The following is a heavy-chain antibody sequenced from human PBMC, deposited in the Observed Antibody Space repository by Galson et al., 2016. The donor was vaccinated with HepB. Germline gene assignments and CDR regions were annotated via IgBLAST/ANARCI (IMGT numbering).Heavy chain of an antibody. CDR3: GTESYLKGHSIVVAAPSQT. V-gene: IGHV3-53*01. D-gene: IGHD2-15*01. Sequence: SLRLSCAASGFTFSTYYMTWVRQAPGKGLEWVSVIYSGGGTYYADSVQGRFTISRDNSKNTVFLEMNSRRAEDTAVYYCGTESYLKGHSIVVAAPSQTWGRGTLVTVSS. CDR2: IYSGGGT. CDR1: GFTFSTYY. J-gene: IGHJ5*02.